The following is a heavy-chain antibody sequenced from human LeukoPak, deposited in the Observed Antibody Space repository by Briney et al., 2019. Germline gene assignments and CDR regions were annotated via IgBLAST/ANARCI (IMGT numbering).Heavy chain of an antibody. CDR1: GFTFSDYY. CDR3: ARSRLWFGEGGAFDI. D-gene: IGHD3-10*01. Sequence: GGSLRLSCAASGFTFSDYYMSWIRPAPGKGLEWVSYISSSSSYTNYADSVKGRFTISRDNAKNSLYLQMNSLRAEDTAVYYCARSRLWFGEGGAFDIWGQGTMVTVSS. CDR2: ISSSSSYT. V-gene: IGHV3-11*03. J-gene: IGHJ3*02.